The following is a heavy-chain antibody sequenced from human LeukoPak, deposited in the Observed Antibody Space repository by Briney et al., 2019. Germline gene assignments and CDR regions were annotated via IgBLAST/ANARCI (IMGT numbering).Heavy chain of an antibody. CDR2: IKQDGSEK. CDR3: ARGPFGGRYGMDV. D-gene: IGHD3-16*01. V-gene: IGHV3-7*01. Sequence: GGSLRLSCAASGFTFSHYWMTWVRQAPGKGLGWVANIKQDGSEKYYVDSLKGRFTISRDNAKNSLYLQMNSLRAEDTAVYYCARGPFGGRYGMDVWGQGTTVTVSS. J-gene: IGHJ6*02. CDR1: GFTFSHYW.